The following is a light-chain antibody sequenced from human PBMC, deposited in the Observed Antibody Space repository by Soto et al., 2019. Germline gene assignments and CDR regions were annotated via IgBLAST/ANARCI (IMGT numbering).Light chain of an antibody. V-gene: IGKV3-11*01. CDR3: QQRSIWPIT. Sequence: EIVFTQSPSPLSFYPLEMATLSCRASQSVSSYLAWYQQMPGQAPRLLIYDASNRATGIPARFSGSGSGTDFTLTISRLEPEDFAVYYCQQRSIWPITFGQGTRLEIK. CDR2: DAS. J-gene: IGKJ5*01. CDR1: QSVSSY.